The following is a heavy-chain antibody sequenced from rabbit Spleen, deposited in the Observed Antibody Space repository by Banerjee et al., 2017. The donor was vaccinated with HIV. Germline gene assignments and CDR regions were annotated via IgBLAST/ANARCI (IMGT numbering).Heavy chain of an antibody. CDR3: TRDDGSGHYIDGYFNL. CDR1: GFSFGSGYD. Sequence: ESGGGLVKPGASLTLICTASGFSFGSGYDMSWVRQAPGKGLEWIGFIYTGNGKNYYASWAKGRFTISKTSSTTVTLQVTSLTAADTATYFCTRDDGSGHYIDGYFNLWGPGTLVTVS. D-gene: IGHD1-1*01. J-gene: IGHJ4*01. V-gene: IGHV1S40*01. CDR2: IYTGNGKN.